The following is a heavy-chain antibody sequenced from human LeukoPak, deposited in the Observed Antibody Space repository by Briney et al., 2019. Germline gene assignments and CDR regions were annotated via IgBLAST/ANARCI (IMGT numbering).Heavy chain of an antibody. Sequence: GGSLRLSCAASGFTFSSYAMHWVRQAPGKGLEWVAVISYDGSNKYYADSETGRFTISRDNSKNTLYLQMGSLRAEDMAVYYCARVGEVDYGGNPRYYYYYYMDVWGKGTTVTVSS. J-gene: IGHJ6*03. CDR1: GFTFSSYA. D-gene: IGHD4-23*01. CDR2: ISYDGSNK. V-gene: IGHV3-30*14. CDR3: ARVGEVDYGGNPRYYYYYYMDV.